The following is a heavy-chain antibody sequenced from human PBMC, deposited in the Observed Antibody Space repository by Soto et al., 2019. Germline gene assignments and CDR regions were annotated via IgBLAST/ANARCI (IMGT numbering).Heavy chain of an antibody. Sequence: QLQLQESGPGLVKPSETLSLTCTVSGGSISSSSYYWGWIRQPPGKGLEWIGSIYYSGSTYYNPSLKSRVTISVDTSKNQFSLKLSSVTAADTAVYYCARLGRRYCSSTSCYGVSWFDPWGQGTLVTVSS. CDR3: ARLGRRYCSSTSCYGVSWFDP. V-gene: IGHV4-39*01. D-gene: IGHD2-2*01. J-gene: IGHJ5*02. CDR1: GGSISSSSYY. CDR2: IYYSGST.